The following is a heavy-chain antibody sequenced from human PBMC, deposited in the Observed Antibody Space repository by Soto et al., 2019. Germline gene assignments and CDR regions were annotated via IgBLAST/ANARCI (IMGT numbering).Heavy chain of an antibody. J-gene: IGHJ6*03. Sequence: GSLRLSCAASGFPFSSYSINWVRQAPGKGGEWVSYISSSSSTIYYADSVKGRFTISRDNAKNSLYLQMNSLRAEDTAVYYCARDGFLEWLLPSDYYYYYMDVWGKGTTVTVSS. V-gene: IGHV3-48*01. CDR1: GFPFSSYS. CDR2: ISSSSSTI. CDR3: ARDGFLEWLLPSDYYYYYMDV. D-gene: IGHD3-3*01.